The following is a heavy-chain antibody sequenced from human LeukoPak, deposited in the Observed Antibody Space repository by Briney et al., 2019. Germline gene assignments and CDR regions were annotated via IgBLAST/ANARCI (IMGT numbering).Heavy chain of an antibody. CDR1: GFTFSSYG. CDR3: AKVEYSSSSRVRFDY. D-gene: IGHD6-6*01. Sequence: GGSLRLSCAASGFTFSSYGMHWVRQAPGKGLEWVAFIRYDGSNKYYADSVKGRFTIYRDNSKNTVYVQMNSLRAEDTAVYYCAKVEYSSSSRVRFDYWGQGTLVTVSS. J-gene: IGHJ4*02. V-gene: IGHV3-30*02. CDR2: IRYDGSNK.